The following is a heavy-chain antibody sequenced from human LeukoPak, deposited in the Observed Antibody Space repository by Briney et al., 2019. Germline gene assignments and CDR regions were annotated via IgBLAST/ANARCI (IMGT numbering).Heavy chain of an antibody. CDR3: AGHPLSMVRGVIEGDWFDP. Sequence: PSETLSLTCAVSGGAISSRYWSWIRQPPGKGLEWIGHVYYSGSTKYNPSLKSRVTISVDTSKNQFSLKLDSVTAADTAVYYCAGHPLSMVRGVIEGDWFDPWGQGTLVTVSS. D-gene: IGHD3-10*01. CDR1: GGAISSRY. CDR2: VYYSGST. J-gene: IGHJ5*02. V-gene: IGHV4-59*08.